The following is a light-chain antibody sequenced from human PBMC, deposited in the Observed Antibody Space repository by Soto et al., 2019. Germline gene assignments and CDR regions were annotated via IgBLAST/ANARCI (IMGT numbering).Light chain of an antibody. CDR3: QQYDNWPPCT. CDR2: DTS. J-gene: IGKJ2*02. CDR1: QSVSASQ. Sequence: EVVLTQSPGTLSLSPGERATLSCRTSQSVSASQLAWYQQRPGQAPRLLIYDTSTRATGVPARFSGSGSGTEFSLTISSLQSEDFAVYYCQQYDNWPPCTFGQGTKLEVK. V-gene: IGKV3-15*01.